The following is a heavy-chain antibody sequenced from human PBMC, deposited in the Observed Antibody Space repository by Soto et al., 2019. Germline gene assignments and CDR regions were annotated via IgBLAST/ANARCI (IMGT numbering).Heavy chain of an antibody. D-gene: IGHD5-12*01. Sequence: ASVKVSCKTSGYTFTGWPIHWVRQAPGQSPEWMGWINTGNGNTRSSQKFQGRVSITRDTSASTTYVDLNSLRAEDTAVYYCAKRRTEEATILDYWGLGTLVTVSS. V-gene: IGHV1-3*04. J-gene: IGHJ4*02. CDR1: GYTFTGWP. CDR2: INTGNGNT. CDR3: AKRRTEEATILDY.